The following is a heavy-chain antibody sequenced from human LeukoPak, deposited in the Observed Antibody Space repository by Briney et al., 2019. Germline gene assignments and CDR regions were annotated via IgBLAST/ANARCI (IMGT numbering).Heavy chain of an antibody. CDR2: IYYSGST. Sequence: SETLSLTCTVSGGSISSSSYYWGWIRQPPGMGLEWIGSIYYSGSTYYNPSLKSRVTISVDTSKNQFSLKLSSVTAADTAVYYCARHYAESSGWYFSDDAFDIWGQGTMVTVSS. CDR3: ARHYAESSGWYFSDDAFDI. CDR1: GGSISSSSYY. D-gene: IGHD6-19*01. J-gene: IGHJ3*02. V-gene: IGHV4-39*01.